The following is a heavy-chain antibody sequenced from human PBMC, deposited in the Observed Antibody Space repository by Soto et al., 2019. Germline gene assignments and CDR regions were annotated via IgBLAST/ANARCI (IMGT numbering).Heavy chain of an antibody. CDR2: ISYDGSNK. Sequence: QVQLVESGGGVVQPGRSLRLSCAASGFTFSSYGMHWVRQAPGKGLEWVAVISYDGSNKYYADSVKGRFTISRDNSKNTLYRQMNSLRAEDTAVYYCAKSGPAGGAFDIWGQGTMVTVSS. D-gene: IGHD5-12*01. CDR1: GFTFSSYG. CDR3: AKSGPAGGAFDI. V-gene: IGHV3-30*18. J-gene: IGHJ3*02.